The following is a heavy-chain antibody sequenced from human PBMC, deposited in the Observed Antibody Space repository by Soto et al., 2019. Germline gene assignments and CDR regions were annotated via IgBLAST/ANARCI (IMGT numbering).Heavy chain of an antibody. CDR2: ISPFFGTT. V-gene: IGHV1-69*01. J-gene: IGHJ4*02. CDR1: GGGTLSNDA. CDR3: AREVVTETTWGSFDS. Sequence: QVHLVQSGADGRKSGSSVKVSCTASGGGTLSNDAISWVRQAPGQGLEWLGRISPFFGTTDYSQSFQGRLTMTADAPTGTVYMDLRSLKSEDTAVYYCAREVVTETTWGSFDSWGQGTLVTVSS. D-gene: IGHD2-21*02.